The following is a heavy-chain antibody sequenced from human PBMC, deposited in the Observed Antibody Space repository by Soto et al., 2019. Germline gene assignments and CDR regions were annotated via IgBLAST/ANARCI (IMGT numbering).Heavy chain of an antibody. CDR2: INSDGSST. V-gene: IGHV3-74*01. Sequence: EVQLVESGGGLVQPGGSLRLSCEASGFTFSTFWMHWVRQAPGKGLVWVSRINSDGSSTNYADSVKGRVTISRDNAKNTLYLQLKSVRPEDMAVYYCARDFEYCGHGTLVTVSS. J-gene: IGHJ4*01. CDR3: ARDFEY. CDR1: GFTFSTFW.